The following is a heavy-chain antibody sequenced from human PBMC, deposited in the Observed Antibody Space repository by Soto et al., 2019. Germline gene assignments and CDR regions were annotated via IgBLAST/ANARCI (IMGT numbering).Heavy chain of an antibody. CDR2: IVVGSGNT. Sequence: QMQLVQSGHEVKQPGTSVKVSCKASGFTFPSSAMQWVRQARGQSLEWIGWIVVGSGNTNYSQKFQERVTITREMCTRTAYMELSSLRSEDPAVYYCSFVGVMGYFDLWGRGTLVTVSS. CDR1: GFTFPSSA. CDR3: SFVGVMGYFDL. V-gene: IGHV1-58*02. J-gene: IGHJ2*01. D-gene: IGHD3-16*01.